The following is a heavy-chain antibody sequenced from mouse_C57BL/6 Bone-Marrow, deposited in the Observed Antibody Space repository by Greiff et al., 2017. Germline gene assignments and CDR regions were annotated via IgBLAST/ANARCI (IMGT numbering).Heavy chain of an antibody. CDR2: INPNNGGT. J-gene: IGHJ4*01. CDR3: ARPDYYDAMDY. Sequence: VHVKQSGPELVKPGASVKISCKASGYTFTDYYMNWVKQSHGKSLEWIGDINPNNGGTSYNQKFKGKATLTVDKSSSTAYMELRSLTSEDSAVYYCARPDYYDAMDYWGQGTSVTVSS. D-gene: IGHD2-4*01. V-gene: IGHV1-26*01. CDR1: GYTFTDYY.